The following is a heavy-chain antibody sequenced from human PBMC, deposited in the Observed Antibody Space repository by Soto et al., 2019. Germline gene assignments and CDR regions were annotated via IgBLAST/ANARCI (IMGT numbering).Heavy chain of an antibody. D-gene: IGHD5-18*01. CDR2: INSDGSST. V-gene: IGHV3-74*01. CDR1: GFTFSSYW. Sequence: GGSLRLSCAASGFTFSSYWMHWVRQAPGKGLVWVSRINSDGSSTSYADSVKGRFTISRDNAKNTLYLQMNSLRAEDTAVYYCARDPEVSMVTVDYYYGMDVWGQGTTVTVSS. J-gene: IGHJ6*02. CDR3: ARDPEVSMVTVDYYYGMDV.